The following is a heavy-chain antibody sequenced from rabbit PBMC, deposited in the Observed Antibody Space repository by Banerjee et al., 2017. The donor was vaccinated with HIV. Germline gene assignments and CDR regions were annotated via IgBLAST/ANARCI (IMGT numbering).Heavy chain of an antibody. Sequence: QSLEESGGDLVKPGASLTLTCTASGFTLSSYWMCWVRQAPGKGLEWIACIDAGSFGNTWYASWAKGRFTISKTSSTTVTLQMTSLTVADTATYFCARADYAGGGHSNFNLWGPGTLVTVS. D-gene: IGHD8-1*01. CDR1: GFTLSSYW. V-gene: IGHV1S40*01. J-gene: IGHJ4*01. CDR2: IDAGSFGNT. CDR3: ARADYAGGGHSNFNL.